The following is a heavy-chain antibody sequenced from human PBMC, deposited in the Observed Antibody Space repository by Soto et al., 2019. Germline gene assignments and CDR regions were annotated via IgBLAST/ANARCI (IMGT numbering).Heavy chain of an antibody. CDR1: GFTFDDYA. CDR3: VKDGSINWYSGHFRH. V-gene: IGHV3-9*01. CDR2: INWNSGSI. J-gene: IGHJ1*01. D-gene: IGHD6-13*01. Sequence: EVQLVESGGGLVQPGRSLRLSCAASGFTFDDYAMHWVRQVPGKGLEWVSGINWNSGSIGYGDSVKGRFAISRDNAKSSLHLQMNSLSAEDTAFCYCVKDGSINWYSGHFRHWGQGTLVTVSS.